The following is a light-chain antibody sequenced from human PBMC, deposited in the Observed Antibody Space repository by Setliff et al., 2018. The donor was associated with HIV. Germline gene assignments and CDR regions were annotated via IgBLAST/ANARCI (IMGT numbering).Light chain of an antibody. CDR2: DVS. CDR1: SSDVGAYNY. J-gene: IGLJ3*02. Sequence: QSALTQPRSVSGSPGQSVTISCTGTSSDVGAYNYVSWYQQHPGKAPKLMICDVSKRPSGVPDRFSASKSGNTASLTISGLQAEDEADYYCCSYAGSYNWVFGGGTKATVL. V-gene: IGLV2-11*01. CDR3: CSYAGSYNWV.